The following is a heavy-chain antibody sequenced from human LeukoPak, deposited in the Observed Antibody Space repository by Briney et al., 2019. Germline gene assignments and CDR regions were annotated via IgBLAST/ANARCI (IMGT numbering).Heavy chain of an antibody. CDR1: GGSISSGGYY. Sequence: PSQTLSLTCTVSGGSISSGGYYWSWIRQPPGKGLEWIGYIYHSGSTYYNPSLKSRVTISVDRSKNQFSLKLSSVTAADTAVYYCARGYYYDSSGYSKEYYFDYWGQGTLVTVSS. CDR3: ARGYYYDSSGYSKEYYFDY. V-gene: IGHV4-30-2*01. CDR2: IYHSGST. D-gene: IGHD3-22*01. J-gene: IGHJ4*02.